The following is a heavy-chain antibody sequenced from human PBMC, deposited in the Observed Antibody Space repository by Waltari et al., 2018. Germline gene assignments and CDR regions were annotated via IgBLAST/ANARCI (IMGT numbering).Heavy chain of an antibody. J-gene: IGHJ6*02. D-gene: IGHD6-19*01. Sequence: EVQLVESGGGLVQPGGSLRLSCAASGFTFSSYSMNWVRQAPGKGLEWVSYISISSSTIYYADSVKGRFTISRDNAKNSLYLQMNSLRAEDTAVYYCARERYSSGWYGYYYGMDVWGQGTTVTVSS. CDR3: ARERYSSGWYGYYYGMDV. V-gene: IGHV3-48*01. CDR2: ISISSSTI. CDR1: GFTFSSYS.